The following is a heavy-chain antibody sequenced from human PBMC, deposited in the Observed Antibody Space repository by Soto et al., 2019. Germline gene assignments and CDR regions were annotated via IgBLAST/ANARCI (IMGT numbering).Heavy chain of an antibody. CDR3: TTLGP. V-gene: IGHV1-69*02. J-gene: IGHJ5*02. CDR2: TAPMFKQT. Sequence: QAQLVQSGAVVKKPGSSVVVSCKASGITVGSFIISWVRQAPGQGLEWMGKTAPMFKQTFYARRFEGRVTITADTSAITVYMELTDLRFEDTAVYYCTTLGPWGKGTQVTVS. CDR1: GITVGSFI. D-gene: IGHD3-3*01.